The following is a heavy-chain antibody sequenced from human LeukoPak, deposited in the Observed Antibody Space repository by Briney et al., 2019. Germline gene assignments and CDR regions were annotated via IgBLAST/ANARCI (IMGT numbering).Heavy chain of an antibody. D-gene: IGHD2/OR15-2a*01. CDR2: IYPGDSDT. J-gene: IGHJ4*02. CDR3: ARLQNNAFDY. V-gene: IGHV5-51*01. Sequence: GESLKISCKGSGYSFTNYWIGWVRQMPGKGLNWMGIIYPGDSDTRYSPSFQGQVTISVDKSISTAYLQWSSLKASDTAMYCCARLQNNAFDYWGQGTLVTVSS. CDR1: GYSFTNYW.